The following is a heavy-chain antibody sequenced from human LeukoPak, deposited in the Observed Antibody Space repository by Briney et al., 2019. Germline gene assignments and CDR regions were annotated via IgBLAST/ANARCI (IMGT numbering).Heavy chain of an antibody. V-gene: IGHV1-18*01. Sequence: ASVKVSCKASGYTFTSYGISWVRQAPGQGLEWMGWISAYNGNTNYAQKLQGRVTMTTDTSTSTAYMELRSLRSDDTAVYYCARDRYCSSTSCYHGGYYYYGMDVRGQGTTVTVSS. CDR2: ISAYNGNT. D-gene: IGHD2-2*01. CDR3: ARDRYCSSTSCYHGGYYYYGMDV. CDR1: GYTFTSYG. J-gene: IGHJ6*02.